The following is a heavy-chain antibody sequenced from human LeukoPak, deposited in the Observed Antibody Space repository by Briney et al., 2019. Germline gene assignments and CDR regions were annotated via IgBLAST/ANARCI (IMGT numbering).Heavy chain of an antibody. D-gene: IGHD3-3*01. CDR3: ASTLRFLEWLPRFDP. V-gene: IGHV4-59*08. Sequence: PSETLSLTCTVSGGSISSYYWSWIRQPPGKGLEWIGYIYYSGSTNYNPSLKSRVTISVDTSKNQFSLKLSSVTAADTAVYYCASTLRFLEWLPRFDPWGQGTLVTVSS. CDR2: IYYSGST. J-gene: IGHJ5*02. CDR1: GGSISSYY.